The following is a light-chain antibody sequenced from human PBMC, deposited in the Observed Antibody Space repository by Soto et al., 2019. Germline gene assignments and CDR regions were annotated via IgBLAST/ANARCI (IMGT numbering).Light chain of an antibody. V-gene: IGKV3-20*01. CDR2: GAF. CDR3: QQYGSSPRT. Sequence: EIVLTQSPGTLSLSPGERATLSCRASQSGSSSYLAWYQQKPGQAPRLLIYGAFRRATGIPDRFSGSGSGTDFTLAISRLEPEGFAVYYCQQYGSSPRTFGGGTKVEI. CDR1: QSGSSSY. J-gene: IGKJ4*01.